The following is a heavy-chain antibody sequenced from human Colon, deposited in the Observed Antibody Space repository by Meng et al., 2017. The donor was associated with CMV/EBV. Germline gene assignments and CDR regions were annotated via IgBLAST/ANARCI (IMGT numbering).Heavy chain of an antibody. CDR1: GSSSSSNW. D-gene: IGHD6-19*01. CDR3: ASRTPATASSSSGWGN. V-gene: IGHV4-4*02. J-gene: IGHJ4*02. CDR2: IYHSGST. Sequence: GSSSSSNWWSSVRQPPGKGLEWMGEIYHSGSTNYNPSLKSRVTISVDKSKNQFSLKLSSVTAADTAVYYCASRTPATASSSSGWGNWGQGTLVTVSS.